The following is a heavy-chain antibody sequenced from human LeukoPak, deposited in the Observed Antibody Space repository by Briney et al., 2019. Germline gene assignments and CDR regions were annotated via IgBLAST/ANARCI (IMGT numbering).Heavy chain of an antibody. CDR2: IYTSGST. Sequence: PSETLSLTCSVSGDSVSSTSDNWSWIRQPAGKGLEWIGRIYTSGSTNYNPSLKSRVTMSVDTSKNQFSLKLSSVTAADTAVYYCARAKFGSGRNEVWDYWGQGTLVTVSS. CDR3: ARAKFGSGRNEVWDY. D-gene: IGHD6-19*01. J-gene: IGHJ4*02. CDR1: GDSVSSTSDN. V-gene: IGHV4-61*02.